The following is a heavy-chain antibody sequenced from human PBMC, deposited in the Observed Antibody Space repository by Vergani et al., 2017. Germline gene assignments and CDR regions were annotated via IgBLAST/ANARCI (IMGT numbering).Heavy chain of an antibody. CDR3: ARPSSRELVETEAFDI. D-gene: IGHD2-21*02. CDR1: GYSFTSYW. Sequence: EVQLVQSGAEVKKPGESLKISCKGSGYSFTSYWIGWVRQMPGKGLEWMGIIYPGDSDTRYSPSFQGQVTISADKSISTAYLQWSSLKASDTAMYYCARPSSRELVETEAFDIWGQGTMVTVSS. J-gene: IGHJ3*02. CDR2: IYPGDSDT. V-gene: IGHV5-51*03.